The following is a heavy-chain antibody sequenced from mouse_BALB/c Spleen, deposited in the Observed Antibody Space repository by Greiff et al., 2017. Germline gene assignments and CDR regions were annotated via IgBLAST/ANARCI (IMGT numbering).Heavy chain of an antibody. CDR1: GYSITSDYA. J-gene: IGHJ1*01. CDR3: ARVDDGYSYWYFDV. D-gene: IGHD2-3*01. CDR2: ISYSGST. Sequence: EVKLQESGPGLVKPSQSLSLTCTVTGYSITSDYAWNWIRQFPGNKLEWMGYISYSGSTSYNPSLKSRISITRDTSKNQFFLQLNSVTTEDTATYYCARVDDGYSYWYFDVWGAGTTVTVSS. V-gene: IGHV3-2*02.